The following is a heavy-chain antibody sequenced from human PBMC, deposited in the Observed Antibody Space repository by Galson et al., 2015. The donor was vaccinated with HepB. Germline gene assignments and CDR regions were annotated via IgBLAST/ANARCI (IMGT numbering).Heavy chain of an antibody. CDR3: AKARQWLLLSEYFQH. D-gene: IGHD3-22*01. Sequence: SLRLSCAASGFTFSSYSMNWVRQAPGKGLEWVSSISSSSSYIYYADSVRGRFTISRDNSKNTLYLQMNSLRAEDTAVYYCAKARQWLLLSEYFQHWGQGTLVTVSS. CDR2: ISSSSSYI. CDR1: GFTFSSYS. J-gene: IGHJ1*01. V-gene: IGHV3-21*01.